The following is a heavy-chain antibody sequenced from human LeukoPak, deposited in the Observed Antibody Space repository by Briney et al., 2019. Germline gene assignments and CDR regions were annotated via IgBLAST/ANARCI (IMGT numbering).Heavy chain of an antibody. D-gene: IGHD1-26*01. CDR3: AKDTSASYYFFDN. CDR1: GFSFSDSV. J-gene: IGHJ4*02. Sequence: GGSLRLSCAASGFSFSDSVMHWVRQAPGKGLEWVAVISYDGSSKYYADSVKGRFTISRDNSKNTLYLQMNSLRAEDTAVYYCAKDTSASYYFFDNWGQGTLVTVSS. V-gene: IGHV3-30*18. CDR2: ISYDGSSK.